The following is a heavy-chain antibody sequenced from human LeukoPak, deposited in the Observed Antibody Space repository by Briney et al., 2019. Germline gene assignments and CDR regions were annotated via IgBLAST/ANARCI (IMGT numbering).Heavy chain of an antibody. CDR2: LHHSGTT. D-gene: IGHD5-24*01. Sequence: SETLPLTCIVAAYSTSNDYYWEWVRQPPGKGLEWIGGLHHSGTTYYNPSLKSRVTISVDTSQKQISLKVRSVTAADTAIYFCARGPPRFVSFWGPGTLVTVSS. CDR1: AYSTSNDYY. J-gene: IGHJ4*02. V-gene: IGHV4-38-2*02. CDR3: ARGPPRFVSF.